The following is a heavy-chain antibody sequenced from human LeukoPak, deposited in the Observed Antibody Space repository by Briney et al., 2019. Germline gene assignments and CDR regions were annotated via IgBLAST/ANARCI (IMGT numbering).Heavy chain of an antibody. CDR2: INHSGST. D-gene: IGHD2-2*02. Sequence: SETLSLTCAVYGGSFSGYYWSWIRQPPGEGLEWIGEINHSGSTNYNPSLKSRVTISVDTSKNQFSLKLSSVTAADTAVYYCARAIGYCSSTSCYSRWFDPWGQGTLVTVSS. CDR3: ARAIGYCSSTSCYSRWFDP. V-gene: IGHV4-34*01. J-gene: IGHJ5*02. CDR1: GGSFSGYY.